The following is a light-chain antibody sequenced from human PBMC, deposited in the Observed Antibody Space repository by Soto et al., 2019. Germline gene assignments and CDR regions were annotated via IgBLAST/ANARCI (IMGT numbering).Light chain of an antibody. CDR3: QHRSNWPGT. V-gene: IGKV3-11*01. CDR2: DVS. CDR1: SSSKW. Sequence: SPSTLSASGGDTVTMTCRSSSKWLAWYQQKPGQAPRLLIYDVSDRATGIPARFTGSGSGTDFTLTISSLEPEDFAVYYCQHRSNWPGTFGQGTKVDI. J-gene: IGKJ1*01.